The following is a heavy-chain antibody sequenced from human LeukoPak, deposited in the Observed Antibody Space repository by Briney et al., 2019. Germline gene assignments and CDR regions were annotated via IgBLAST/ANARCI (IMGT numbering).Heavy chain of an antibody. CDR1: GGSISSHY. V-gene: IGHV4-59*11. CDR2: IYYSGST. Sequence: SETLSLTCTVSGGSISSHYWSWMRQPPGKGLEWIGYIYYSGSTKYNPSLKSRVTISVDTSKNQFSLKLSSVTAADTAVYYCARGDFWSAMGWFDPWGQGTLVTVSS. D-gene: IGHD3-3*01. J-gene: IGHJ5*02. CDR3: ARGDFWSAMGWFDP.